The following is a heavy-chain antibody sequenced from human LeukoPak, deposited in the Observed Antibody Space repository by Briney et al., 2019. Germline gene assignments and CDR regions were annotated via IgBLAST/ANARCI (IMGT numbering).Heavy chain of an antibody. CDR1: GGSFSGSY. D-gene: IGHD3-16*01. CDR2: INHSGST. V-gene: IGHV4-34*01. Sequence: SETLSLTCAVYGGSFSGSYWSWIRQPPGKGLEWIGEINHSGSTNYNPSLKSRVTISIDTSKNQFSLKLRSVTAADTAVYYCTRSPPPGATAYGVVDLWGQGTLVAVSS. J-gene: IGHJ4*02. CDR3: TRSPPPGATAYGVVDL.